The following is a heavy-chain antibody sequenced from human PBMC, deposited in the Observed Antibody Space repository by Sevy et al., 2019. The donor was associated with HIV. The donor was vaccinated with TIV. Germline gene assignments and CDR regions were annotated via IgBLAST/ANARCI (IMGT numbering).Heavy chain of an antibody. CDR3: ASRGALLRSFSYYYYMDV. D-gene: IGHD1-26*01. Sequence: GGSLRLSCAASGFTVSSNYMSWVRQAPGKGLEWVSVIYSGGSTYYADSVKGRFTISRDNSKNTLYLQMNSLRAEDTAVYYCASRGALLRSFSYYYYMDVWGKGTTVTVSS. V-gene: IGHV3-66*02. J-gene: IGHJ6*03. CDR2: IYSGGST. CDR1: GFTVSSNY.